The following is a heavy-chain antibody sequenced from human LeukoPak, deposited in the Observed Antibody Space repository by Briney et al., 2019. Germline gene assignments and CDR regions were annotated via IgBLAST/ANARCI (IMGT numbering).Heavy chain of an antibody. D-gene: IGHD2-2*01. CDR1: GGSISSYY. CDR2: IYYSGST. V-gene: IGHV4-59*01. CDR3: ARTDCSSTSCYSFDY. Sequence: SETLSLTCTVSGGSISSYYWSWIRQPAGKGLEWIGYIYYSGSTNYNPSLKSRVTISVDTSKNQFSLKLSSVTAADTAVYYCARTDCSSTSCYSFDYWGQGTLVTVSS. J-gene: IGHJ4*02.